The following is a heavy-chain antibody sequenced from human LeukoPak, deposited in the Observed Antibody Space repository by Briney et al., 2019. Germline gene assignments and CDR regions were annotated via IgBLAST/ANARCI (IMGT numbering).Heavy chain of an antibody. CDR1: GYTLTELS. D-gene: IGHD1-26*01. Sequence: ASVKVSCKVSGYTLTELSMHWVRQAPGKGLEWMGGFDPEDGETIYAQKFQGRVTMTEDTSTDTAYMELSSLRSEDTAVYYCATVSPPHLIVGANVHWFGPWGQGTLVTVSS. CDR3: ATVSPPHLIVGANVHWFGP. J-gene: IGHJ5*02. CDR2: FDPEDGET. V-gene: IGHV1-24*01.